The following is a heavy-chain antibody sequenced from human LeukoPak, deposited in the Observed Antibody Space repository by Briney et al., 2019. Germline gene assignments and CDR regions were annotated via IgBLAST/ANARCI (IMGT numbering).Heavy chain of an antibody. CDR3: AKAHYDIWAIDY. V-gene: IGHV3-30*18. D-gene: IGHD3-9*01. CDR2: ISYDGSDK. Sequence: GGSLRLSCAASGFTFSSYGMHWVRQAPGRGLEWVAVISYDGSDKYYADSVKGRFTISRDNSKNTLYLQMNSLRAEDTAVYYCAKAHYDIWAIDYWGQGTLVTVSS. CDR1: GFTFSSYG. J-gene: IGHJ4*02.